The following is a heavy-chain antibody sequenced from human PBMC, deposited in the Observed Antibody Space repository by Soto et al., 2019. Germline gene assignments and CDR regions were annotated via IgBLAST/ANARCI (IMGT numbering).Heavy chain of an antibody. CDR2: INHSGST. D-gene: IGHD1-26*01. J-gene: IGHJ4*02. CDR1: GGSFSGYY. CDR3: ARGRTYRYYFDY. Sequence: SETLSLTCAVYGGSFSGYYLSWIRQPPGKGLEWIGEINHSGSTNYNPSLKSRVTISVDTSKNQFSLKLSSVTAADTAVYYCARGRTYRYYFDYWGQGTLVTVSS. V-gene: IGHV4-34*01.